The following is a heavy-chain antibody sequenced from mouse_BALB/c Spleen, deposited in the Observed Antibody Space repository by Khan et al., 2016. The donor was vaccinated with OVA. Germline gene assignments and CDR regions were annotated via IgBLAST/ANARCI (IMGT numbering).Heavy chain of an antibody. Sequence: EVQLQESGPSLVQPSQTLSLTCSVTGDSITSGFWSWVRKFPGNKLEYMGYMIYSGYTYYNQSLKGRFSITRHTSKNQDYLQLNSVTTEDTAAYYCARSTYKYAFAYWGQGALVTVSA. CDR2: MIYSGYT. V-gene: IGHV3-8*02. D-gene: IGHD1-3*01. CDR1: GDSITSGF. CDR3: ARSTYKYAFAY. J-gene: IGHJ3*01.